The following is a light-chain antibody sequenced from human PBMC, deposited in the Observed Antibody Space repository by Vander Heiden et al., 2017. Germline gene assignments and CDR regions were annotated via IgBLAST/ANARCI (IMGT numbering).Light chain of an antibody. CDR2: EVS. V-gene: IGKV2D-29*01. CDR3: KQSMQLPRT. Sequence: DIVMSQSPLSLSVTPGQQASISCKTSQSLMERSGKIYLSWYMQKPGQAPQLLIYEVSNRLDGVPDRFSGSGSGTDFTLTISRVETADVGVYYCKQSMQLPRTFGQGTKVEIK. J-gene: IGKJ4*01. CDR1: QSLMERSGKIY.